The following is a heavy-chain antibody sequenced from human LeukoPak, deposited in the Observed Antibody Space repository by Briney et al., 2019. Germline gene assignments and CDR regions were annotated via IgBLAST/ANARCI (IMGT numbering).Heavy chain of an antibody. D-gene: IGHD2-2*03. J-gene: IGHJ6*04. V-gene: IGHV4-34*01. Sequence: SETLSLTCAVYGGSFSGYYWGWIRQPPGKGLEWIGEINHSGSTNYNPSLKSRVTISVDTSKNQFSLKLSSVTAADTAVYYCARDGYCSSTSCYRYYGMDVWGKGTTVTVSS. CDR1: GGSFSGYY. CDR2: INHSGST. CDR3: ARDGYCSSTSCYRYYGMDV.